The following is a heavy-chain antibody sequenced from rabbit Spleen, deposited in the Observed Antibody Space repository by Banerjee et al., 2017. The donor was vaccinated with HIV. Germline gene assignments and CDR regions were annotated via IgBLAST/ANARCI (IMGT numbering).Heavy chain of an antibody. V-gene: IGHV1S45*01. Sequence: QEQLVESGGGLVKPEGSLKLSCTASGFSFSNKAVMCWVRQAPGKGLEWIACINAVTGKAVYASWAKGRYTISKTSTTVTLQMTSLTVADTATYFCARGLDSDRFNLWGPGTLVTVS. CDR3: ARGLDSDRFNL. CDR1: GFSFSNKAV. CDR2: INAVTGKA. D-gene: IGHD1-1*01. J-gene: IGHJ4*01.